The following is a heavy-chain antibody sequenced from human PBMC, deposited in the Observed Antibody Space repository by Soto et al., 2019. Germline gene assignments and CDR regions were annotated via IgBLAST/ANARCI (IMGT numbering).Heavy chain of an antibody. V-gene: IGHV4-34*01. D-gene: IGHD6-6*01. CDR2: INHSGST. Sequence: SETLSLTCAVYGGSFSGYYWSWIRQPPGKGLEWIGEINHSGSTNYNPSLKSRVTISVDTSKNQFSLKLSSVTAADTAVYYCARGLGSSSERKEFDYWGQGTLVTVSS. CDR1: GGSFSGYY. CDR3: ARGLGSSSERKEFDY. J-gene: IGHJ4*02.